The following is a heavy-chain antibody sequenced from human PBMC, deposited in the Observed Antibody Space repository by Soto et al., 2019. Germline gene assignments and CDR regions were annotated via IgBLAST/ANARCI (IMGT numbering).Heavy chain of an antibody. CDR3: ARGWRFDP. D-gene: IGHD1-1*01. Sequence: LTCGVYGGSFSGYQWNWIRQSPGQGLEWIGEINHSGTTKYNPSLESRINLSVDTSKKQFSLKMFSVTAADTAIYYCARGWRFDPWGQGTQVTVS. CDR1: GGSFSGYQ. J-gene: IGHJ5*02. CDR2: INHSGTT. V-gene: IGHV4-34*01.